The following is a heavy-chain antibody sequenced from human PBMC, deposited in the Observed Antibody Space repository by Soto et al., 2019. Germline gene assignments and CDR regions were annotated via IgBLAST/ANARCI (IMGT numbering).Heavy chain of an antibody. CDR1: GFTFRSYW. J-gene: IGHJ4*02. Sequence: EVYLAESGGDLVQPGGSLRLSCAVSGFTFRSYWMHWVRQAPGKGLVWVSRINSDGSTITYADSVKGRFTISRDNAKDTLELRMNRLRSEDMAVYYCATGYSGTSRIDSWGLGTLVTVSS. CDR2: INSDGSTI. CDR3: ATGYSGTSRIDS. D-gene: IGHD1-26*01. V-gene: IGHV3-74*01.